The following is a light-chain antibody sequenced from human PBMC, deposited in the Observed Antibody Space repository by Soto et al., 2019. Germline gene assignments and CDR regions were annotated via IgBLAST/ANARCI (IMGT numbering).Light chain of an antibody. V-gene: IGKV1-9*01. CDR2: GAS. Sequence: LTQSTSSLSASPGDRVTLTCRASQGIDTSLAWYQQKPGQAPKLLIFGASSSPTGIPSRFSGSGSGTEFTLTISSLQPEDFATYYCQQFNDYPCTFGQGTILDIK. J-gene: IGKJ1*01. CDR3: QQFNDYPCT. CDR1: QGIDTS.